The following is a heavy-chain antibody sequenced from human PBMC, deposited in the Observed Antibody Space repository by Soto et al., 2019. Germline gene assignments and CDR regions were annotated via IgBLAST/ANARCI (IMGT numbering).Heavy chain of an antibody. J-gene: IGHJ5*02. V-gene: IGHV3-7*05. CDR1: GFTFSSYW. D-gene: IGHD2-2*01. CDR2: IKQDGSEK. Sequence: EVQLVESGGGLVQRGGSLRLSCAVSGFTFSSYWMSCVRQAPGKGLEWVANIKQDGSEKYYVDSVKGRFTIYRDKAVNPLYLQMNSLRADDTAVYDCARHIVVVPAWRPNWFDPWGQGTLVTVSS. CDR3: ARHIVVVPAWRPNWFDP.